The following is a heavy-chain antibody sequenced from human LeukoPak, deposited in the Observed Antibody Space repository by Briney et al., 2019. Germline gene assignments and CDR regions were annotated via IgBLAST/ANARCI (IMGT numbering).Heavy chain of an antibody. V-gene: IGHV3-30*18. J-gene: IGHJ3*02. D-gene: IGHD3-16*01. CDR3: AKEVRGDAFDI. Sequence: GRSLRLSCVASEFTFSSYDMHWVRQAPGKGLEWVAVISYDGSNKDYADSVKGRFTISRDNTKNTLFLQMNSLRAEDTAVYYCAKEVRGDAFDIWGQGTMVTVSS. CDR1: EFTFSSYD. CDR2: ISYDGSNK.